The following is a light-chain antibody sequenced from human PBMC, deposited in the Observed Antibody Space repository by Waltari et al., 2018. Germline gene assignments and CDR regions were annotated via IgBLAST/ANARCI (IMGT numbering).Light chain of an antibody. CDR3: YSTDSSANYRV. CDR2: EDS. CDR1: AFPKQY. Sequence: SYELTQPPSVSVSPGQTARITCSGDAFPKQYASWYQQKSGQAPVLVIYEDSKRPSGIPERFSGSSSGTLATLTISGAQVEDEADYFCYSTDSSANYRVFGGGTKLTVL. J-gene: IGLJ3*02. V-gene: IGLV3-10*01.